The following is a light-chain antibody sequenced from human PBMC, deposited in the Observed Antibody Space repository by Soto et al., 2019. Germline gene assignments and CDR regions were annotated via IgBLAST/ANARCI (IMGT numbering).Light chain of an antibody. V-gene: IGKV1-39*01. J-gene: IGKJ1*01. CDR3: QQSSSSPWT. CDR2: TTS. CDR1: QSLSSY. Sequence: DIQMTQSPPSLSASVGDRVIISCRASQSLSSYLNWYQQKPGEAPKLLIYTTSRLQSGVPSRFSGSGSGTDFTLTISSLQSEDFATYDCQQSSSSPWTFGQGTKVENK.